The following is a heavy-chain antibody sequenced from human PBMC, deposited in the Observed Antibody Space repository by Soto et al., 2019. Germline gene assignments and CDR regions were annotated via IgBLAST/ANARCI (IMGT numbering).Heavy chain of an antibody. Sequence: EVQLVESGGGLVQPGRSLRLSCAASGFTFDDYATHWVRQAPGKGLDWVSGINWGGGNIYYADSVKGRFAISRDSAKNSLYLQMNSLRPEDTALYYCARAPSRNSGWFYFDYWGQGTLVTVSS. J-gene: IGHJ4*02. CDR2: INWGGGNI. CDR1: GFTFDDYA. V-gene: IGHV3-9*01. CDR3: ARAPSRNSGWFYFDY. D-gene: IGHD6-19*01.